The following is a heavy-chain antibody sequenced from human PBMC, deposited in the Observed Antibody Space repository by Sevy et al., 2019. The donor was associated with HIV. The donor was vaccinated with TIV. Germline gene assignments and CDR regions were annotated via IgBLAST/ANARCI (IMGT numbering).Heavy chain of an antibody. D-gene: IGHD2-2*01. CDR2: IYTSGST. J-gene: IGHJ5*02. V-gene: IGHV4-4*07. Sequence: SETLSLTCTVSGGTISSYYWSWIRQPAGKGLEWIGRIYTSGSTNYNPSLKSGVTMSVDTSKNQFSLKLSSVTAADTAVYYCARAQYCSSNSCYRFDPWGQGTLVTVSS. CDR1: GGTISSYY. CDR3: ARAQYCSSNSCYRFDP.